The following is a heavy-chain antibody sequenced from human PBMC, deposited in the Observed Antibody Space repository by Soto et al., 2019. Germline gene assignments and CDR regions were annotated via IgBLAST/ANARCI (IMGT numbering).Heavy chain of an antibody. J-gene: IGHJ6*02. V-gene: IGHV5-51*01. CDR2: IYPGDSDT. D-gene: IGHD5-12*01. CDR3: ARQGAIVATTREYYYYGMDV. CDR1: GYSFTSYW. Sequence: PGESLKISSKGSGYSFTSYWIGWVRQMPGKGLEWMGIIYPGDSDTRYSPSFQGQVTISADKSISTAYLQWSSLKASDTAMYYCARQGAIVATTREYYYYGMDVWGQGTTVTVSS.